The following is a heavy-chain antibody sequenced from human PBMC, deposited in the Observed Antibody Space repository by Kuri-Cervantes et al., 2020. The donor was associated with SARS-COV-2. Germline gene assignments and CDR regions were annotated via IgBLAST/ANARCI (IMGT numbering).Heavy chain of an antibody. V-gene: IGHV3-30*18. CDR1: VFNFSRTD. CDR3: EKGRVGVQDF. J-gene: IGHJ4*02. CDR2: ISHDGKNK. Sequence: SCAASVFNFSRTDMHWVRQAPGKGLEWVAVISHDGKNKKCIASGQGRFTTSRDNSQNILYLYMKSLRSEDTGMYYCEKGRVGVQDFWGQGTLVTVSS. D-gene: IGHD2-21*01.